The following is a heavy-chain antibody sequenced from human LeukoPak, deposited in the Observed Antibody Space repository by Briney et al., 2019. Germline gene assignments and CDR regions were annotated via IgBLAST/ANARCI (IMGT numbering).Heavy chain of an antibody. CDR3: ARDPGFLQQLGTQFDY. Sequence: PGGSLRLSCGASGVILSSQAMHWVRQAPGKGLEWVAVILSDGNNKYYADSVKGRFTLSRDNSKNTLYLQMNSLRPEDTAVYYCARDPGFLQQLGTQFDYWGQGTLVTVSS. CDR2: ILSDGNNK. V-gene: IGHV3-30-3*01. J-gene: IGHJ4*02. D-gene: IGHD6-13*01. CDR1: GVILSSQA.